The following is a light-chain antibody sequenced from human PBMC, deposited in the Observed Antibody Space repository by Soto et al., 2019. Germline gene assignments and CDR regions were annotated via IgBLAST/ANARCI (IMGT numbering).Light chain of an antibody. V-gene: IGKV1-5*01. CDR1: QSIRSW. J-gene: IGKJ1*01. Sequence: DIPMTQSPSTLSAYVGDRVTITCRASQSIRSWLAWYQHRPGKAPILLIYDASTLQSGVPSRFSGSGSGTEFTLTISSLQADDFATYYCQQYNSYPWTLGQGTKVEIK. CDR3: QQYNSYPWT. CDR2: DAS.